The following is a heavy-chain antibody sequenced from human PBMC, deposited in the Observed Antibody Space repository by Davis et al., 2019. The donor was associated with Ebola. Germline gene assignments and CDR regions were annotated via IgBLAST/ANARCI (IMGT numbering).Heavy chain of an antibody. J-gene: IGHJ1*01. D-gene: IGHD3-22*01. V-gene: IGHV1-2*06. CDR1: GYTFTSYY. CDR2: INPNSGGT. CDR3: ARGGYYYDSSGYYFEYFQH. Sequence: ASVKVSCKASGYTFTSYYMHWVRQAPGQGLEWMGRINPNSGGTNYAQKFQGRVTMTTDTSTSTAYMELRSLRSDDTAVYYCARGGYYYDSSGYYFEYFQHWGQGTLVTVSS.